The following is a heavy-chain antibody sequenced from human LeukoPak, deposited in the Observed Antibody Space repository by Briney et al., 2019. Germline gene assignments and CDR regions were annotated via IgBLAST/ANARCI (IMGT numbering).Heavy chain of an antibody. CDR3: ARDARINGGY. Sequence: GGSLRLSCAASGFTFSIYGMGWVRQAPGKGLEWVSSISDNGGNTYYADSVKGRFTISRDNSKNTLYLQMNSLRAEDTAVYYCARDARINGGYWGQGTLVTVSS. J-gene: IGHJ4*02. CDR2: ISDNGGNT. CDR1: GFTFSIYG. V-gene: IGHV3-23*01. D-gene: IGHD5-24*01.